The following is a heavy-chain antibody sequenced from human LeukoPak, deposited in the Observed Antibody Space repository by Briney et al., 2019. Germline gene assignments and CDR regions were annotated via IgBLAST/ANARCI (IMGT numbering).Heavy chain of an antibody. Sequence: SETLSLTCTVSGGSIGSDNYYWTWIRQPAGKGLEWIGRVHTSGSTDFNPSLKSRVSISLDTSMNQFSLRLSSVTAADTAVYHCARGYTYGHGAMFDFWGQGTLVTVSP. CDR3: ARGYTYGHGAMFDF. D-gene: IGHD5-18*01. CDR1: GGSIGSDNYY. J-gene: IGHJ4*02. CDR2: VHTSGST. V-gene: IGHV4-61*02.